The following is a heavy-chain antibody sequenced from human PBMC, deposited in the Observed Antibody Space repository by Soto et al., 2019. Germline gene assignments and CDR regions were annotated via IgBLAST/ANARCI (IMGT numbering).Heavy chain of an antibody. CDR3: ARDSPRSMDVVVAATPGWFDP. D-gene: IGHD2-15*01. J-gene: IGHJ5*02. Sequence: ASVKVSCKASGYTFTSYYMHWVRQAPGQGLEWMGIINPSGGSTSYAQKFQGRVTMTRDTSTSTVYMELSSLRSEDTAVYYCARDSPRSMDVVVAATPGWFDPWGQGTLVT. CDR2: INPSGGST. CDR1: GYTFTSYY. V-gene: IGHV1-46*01.